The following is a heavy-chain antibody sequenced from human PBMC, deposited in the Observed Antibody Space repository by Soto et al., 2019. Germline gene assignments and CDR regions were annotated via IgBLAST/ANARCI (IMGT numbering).Heavy chain of an antibody. V-gene: IGHV1-18*01. CDR3: ARVVAAMSGHWFDP. D-gene: IGHD2-15*01. CDR1: GYTFTSYG. Sequence: QVQLVQSGPDVKKPGASVKVSCKASGYTFTSYGFSWVRQAPGQGLEWMGWISASTGKTNYEQKFQGRVTMTTDRSTPTAFMELRSLRSDDTAVYFCARVVAAMSGHWFDPWGQGTLVTVSS. J-gene: IGHJ5*02. CDR2: ISASTGKT.